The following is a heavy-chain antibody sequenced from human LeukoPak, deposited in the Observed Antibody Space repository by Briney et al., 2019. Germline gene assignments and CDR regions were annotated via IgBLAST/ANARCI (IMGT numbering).Heavy chain of an antibody. V-gene: IGHV3-30*02. Sequence: GGSLRLSCAAPGFIFIGYGMRWVRQAPGKGPEWVAFIRPDGHNKYYADSVKGRFMISRDNSKNTVDLQMNSLRGDDTAMYYCAKEGAASWDVDVWGKGTTVTVSS. CDR1: GFIFIGYG. CDR2: IRPDGHNK. CDR3: AKEGAASWDVDV. D-gene: IGHD3-3*02. J-gene: IGHJ6*04.